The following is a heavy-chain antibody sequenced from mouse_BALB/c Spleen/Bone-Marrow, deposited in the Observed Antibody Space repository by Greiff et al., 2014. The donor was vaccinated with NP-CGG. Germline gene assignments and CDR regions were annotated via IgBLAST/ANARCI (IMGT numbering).Heavy chain of an antibody. Sequence: VQLQQSGAELVKPGASVKLSCTASGFNIKDTYMHWVKQRPDQGLEWIGRIDPANGNTKYNPKFQGKATITSGTSSNTAYLQLSSQASWDTAIDYCVGWKDYWGQGTTLTVSS. D-gene: IGHD3-3*01. J-gene: IGHJ2*01. CDR1: GFNIKDTY. CDR2: IDPANGNT. CDR3: VGWKDY. V-gene: IGHV14-3*02.